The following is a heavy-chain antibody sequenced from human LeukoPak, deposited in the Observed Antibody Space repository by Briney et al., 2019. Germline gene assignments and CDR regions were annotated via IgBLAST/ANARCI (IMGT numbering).Heavy chain of an antibody. D-gene: IGHD3/OR15-3a*01. Sequence: PSQTLSLTCTVSGGSISSGSCYWSWIRQPPGKGLEWIGYIYYSGSTNYNPSLKSRVTISVDTSKNQFSLKLSSVTAADTAVYYCARGGTGSFDYWGQGTLVTVSS. CDR3: ARGGTGSFDY. CDR1: GGSISSGSCY. CDR2: IYYSGST. V-gene: IGHV4-61*01. J-gene: IGHJ4*02.